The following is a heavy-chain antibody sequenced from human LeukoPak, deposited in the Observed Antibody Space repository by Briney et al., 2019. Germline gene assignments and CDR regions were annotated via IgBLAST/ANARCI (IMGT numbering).Heavy chain of an antibody. V-gene: IGHV3-7*01. CDR3: AREWQGYSSSRRGYYYYMDV. Sequence: GGSLRLSCAASGFTFSNYWMTWVRQAPGKGLEWVADIQQDGRQENYVDSVKGRFTISRDNAKNSLYLQMNSLRAEDTAVYYCAREWQGYSSSRRGYYYYMDVWGKGTTVTVSS. CDR2: IQQDGRQE. J-gene: IGHJ6*03. CDR1: GFTFSNYW. D-gene: IGHD6-6*01.